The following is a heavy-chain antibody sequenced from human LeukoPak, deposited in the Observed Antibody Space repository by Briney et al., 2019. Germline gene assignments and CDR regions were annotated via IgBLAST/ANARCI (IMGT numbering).Heavy chain of an antibody. J-gene: IGHJ4*02. V-gene: IGHV1-18*01. CDR3: ARDPGAYDPNFFDY. Sequence: ASVKVSCKASGYTFTSYGISWVRQAPGQGLEWMGWISAYSGNTNYAQKLQGRVTMTTDTSTSTAYMELRSLRSDDTAVYYCARDPGAYDPNFFDYWGQGTLVTVSS. D-gene: IGHD5-12*01. CDR1: GYTFTSYG. CDR2: ISAYSGNT.